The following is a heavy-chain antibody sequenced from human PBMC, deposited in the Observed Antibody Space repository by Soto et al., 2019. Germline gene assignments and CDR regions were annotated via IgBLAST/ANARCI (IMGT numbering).Heavy chain of an antibody. CDR1: GGSISSYY. D-gene: IGHD2-2*01. CDR3: AGAGGDIVVPFDY. Sequence: QVQLQESGPGLVKPSETLSLTCTVSGGSISSYYWSWIRQPPGKGLEWIGYIYYSGSTNYNPSLKGRVTISVDTSKNQFSLKLSSVTAADTAVYYCAGAGGDIVVPFDYWGQGTLVTVSS. J-gene: IGHJ4*02. CDR2: IYYSGST. V-gene: IGHV4-59*01.